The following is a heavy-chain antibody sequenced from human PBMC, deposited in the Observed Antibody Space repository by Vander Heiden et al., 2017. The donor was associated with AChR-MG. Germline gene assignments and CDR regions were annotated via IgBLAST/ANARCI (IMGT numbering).Heavy chain of an antibody. D-gene: IGHD3-22*01. CDR1: GGSIRSSSYF. V-gene: IGHV4-39*01. Sequence: QLQLQESGPGLVKPSETLSLTCTVSGGSIRSSSYFWGWIRQPPGKGLEWSGSIYYDGSTHYNPSLKSRVTISVDRSKNQFSLRLSSVTAADTAVYYCARQTTFNSDYSGNMFDCWGQGTLVTVSS. CDR2: IYYDGST. CDR3: ARQTTFNSDYSGNMFDC. J-gene: IGHJ4*02.